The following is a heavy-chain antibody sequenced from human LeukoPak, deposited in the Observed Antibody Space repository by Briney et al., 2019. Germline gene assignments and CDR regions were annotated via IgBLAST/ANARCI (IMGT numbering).Heavy chain of an antibody. D-gene: IGHD6-13*01. Sequence: ASVKVSCKASGYTFTSNGISWVRQAPGQGLEWMGWISAYNGNTNYAQKVQGRATMTTDTSTSTGYMELRSLRSDDTAVYYCARVAATIYWYYGMDVWGQGTTVTVPS. J-gene: IGHJ6*02. CDR3: ARVAATIYWYYGMDV. CDR2: ISAYNGNT. V-gene: IGHV1-18*01. CDR1: GYTFTSNG.